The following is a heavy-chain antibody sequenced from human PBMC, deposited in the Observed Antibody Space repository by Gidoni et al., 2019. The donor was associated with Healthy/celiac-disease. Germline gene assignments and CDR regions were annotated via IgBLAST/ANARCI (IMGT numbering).Heavy chain of an antibody. CDR2: ISWTIGSI. CDR3: AKDNTPGFGWGGWFDP. CDR1: GVTCDDDA. V-gene: IGHV3-9*01. J-gene: IGHJ5*02. Sequence: EGQLVESGGGLVQPGRSLRLSCAASGVTCDDDAMHWVRRAPGKGLELVSGISWTIGSIGYADSVTGRFTISRDNAKNSLYLQLNSLRAEDTALYYCAKDNTPGFGWGGWFDPWGQGTLVTVSS. D-gene: IGHD3-16*01.